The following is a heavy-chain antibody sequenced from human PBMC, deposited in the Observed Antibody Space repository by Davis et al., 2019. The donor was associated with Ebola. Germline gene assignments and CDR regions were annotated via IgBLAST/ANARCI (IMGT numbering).Heavy chain of an antibody. CDR3: LPIPFRNYERPQDGAY. CDR1: RFSFSTYA. CDR2: ISGSGGST. V-gene: IGHV3-23*01. J-gene: IGHJ4*02. D-gene: IGHD1-7*01. Sequence: PGGSLRLSCAASRFSFSTYAMSWVRQAPGKGLEWVSGISGSGGSTSYADSVKGRFTISRDNSKSTMFLQMNSLRAEDTALYYCLPIPFRNYERPQDGAYRGQGTLVTVSS.